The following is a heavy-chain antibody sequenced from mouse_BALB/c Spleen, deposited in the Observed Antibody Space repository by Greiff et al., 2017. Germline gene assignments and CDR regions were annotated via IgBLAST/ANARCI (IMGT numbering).Heavy chain of an antibody. J-gene: IGHJ1*01. CDR1: GFSLTGYG. CDR2: IWGDGST. CDR3: ARDAYYGSSVPYWYFDV. D-gene: IGHD1-1*01. V-gene: IGHV2-6-7*01. Sequence: VQLQQSGPGLVAPSQSLSITCTVSGFSLTGYGVNWVRQPPGKGLEWLGMIWGDGSTDYNSALKSRLSIIKDNSKTQVFLKMNSLQTDYTARYYCARDAYYGSSVPYWYFDVWGAGTTVTVSS.